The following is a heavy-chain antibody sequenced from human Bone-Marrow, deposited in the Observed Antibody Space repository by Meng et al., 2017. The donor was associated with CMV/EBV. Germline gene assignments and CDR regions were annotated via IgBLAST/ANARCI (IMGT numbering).Heavy chain of an antibody. Sequence: GESLKISCAASGFTFSDYYMSWIRQAPGKGLEWVSSISSSSSYIYYADSVKGRFTISRDNAKNSLYLQMNSLRAEDTAVYYCARRYCSSSICPRGSYGMDVWGQGTTVTVSS. CDR1: GFTFSDYY. D-gene: IGHD2-2*01. CDR2: ISSSSSYI. J-gene: IGHJ6*02. V-gene: IGHV3-11*03. CDR3: ARRYCSSSICPRGSYGMDV.